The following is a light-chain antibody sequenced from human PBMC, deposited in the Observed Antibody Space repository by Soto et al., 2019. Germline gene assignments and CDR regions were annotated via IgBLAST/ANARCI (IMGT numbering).Light chain of an antibody. CDR1: QSVSSSY. Sequence: ISLKESPCTLSVSPGERARLSCRASQSVSSSYLAWYQQKPGQAPRLLIYGASSRATGIPDRFSGSGSGTDFTLTISRLEPEDFAVYYCQQYGSSPLTFGGGTKVDIK. J-gene: IGKJ4*01. V-gene: IGKV3-20*01. CDR2: GAS. CDR3: QQYGSSPLT.